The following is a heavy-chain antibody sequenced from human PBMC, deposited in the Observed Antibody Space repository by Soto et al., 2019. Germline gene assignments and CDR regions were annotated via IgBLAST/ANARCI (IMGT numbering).Heavy chain of an antibody. Sequence: VQLVESGGGVVQPGRSLGLSCAASGFTFSDYAMHWVRQAPGKGLEWVAVVSHDGRNTHYADSVKGRFTISRDSSKNTVSLEMTSLRAEDTAVYYGAKGGRQWLVTSDFNYWGQGALVTVSS. CDR3: AKGGRQWLVTSDFNY. J-gene: IGHJ4*02. D-gene: IGHD6-19*01. CDR1: GFTFSDYA. CDR2: VSHDGRNT. V-gene: IGHV3-30*18.